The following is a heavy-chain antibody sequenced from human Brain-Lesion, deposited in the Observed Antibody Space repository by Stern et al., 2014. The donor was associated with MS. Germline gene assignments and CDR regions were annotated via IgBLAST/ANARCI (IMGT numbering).Heavy chain of an antibody. Sequence: VQLVESGGDLVQPGRSLRLSCAAFGFTFDDYAMHWVLQAPGKGLEWVAGSSWNSGTIGYADSVKGRFTTSRDNAYSSLYLQMNSLRPEDTALYYCARDITGSSAYFAYWGQGTLVTVSS. V-gene: IGHV3-9*01. J-gene: IGHJ4*02. D-gene: IGHD1-14*01. CDR1: GFTFDDYA. CDR2: SSWNSGTI. CDR3: ARDITGSSAYFAY.